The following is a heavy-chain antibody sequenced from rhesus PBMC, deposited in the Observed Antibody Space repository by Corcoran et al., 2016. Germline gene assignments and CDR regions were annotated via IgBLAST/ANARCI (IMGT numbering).Heavy chain of an antibody. J-gene: IGHJ5-2*02. Sequence: QVQLQESGPGLVKPSETLSLTCAVSGYSFISGYYWGWNRQPPGKGLEWIGRISASGGTTDYKPSHKSRVTISRDTSTNQFSLKRTSVTAADTALYYCARELPMTTVTTFRSSDVWGRGILVTVSS. CDR3: ARELPMTTVTTFRSSDV. V-gene: IGHV4-99*02. CDR1: GYSFISGYY. CDR2: ISASGGTT. D-gene: IGHD4-35*01.